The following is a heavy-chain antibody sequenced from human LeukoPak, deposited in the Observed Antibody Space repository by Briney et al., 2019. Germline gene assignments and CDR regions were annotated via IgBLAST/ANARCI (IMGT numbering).Heavy chain of an antibody. J-gene: IGHJ6*03. D-gene: IGHD2-21*01. V-gene: IGHV4-34*01. Sequence: SETLSLTCAVYGGSFSGYYWSWIRQPPGKGLERIGEINHSGSTNYNPSLKSRVTISVGTSKNQFSLKLSSVTAADTAVYYCARYSGFYYYYYMDVWGKGTTVTVSS. CDR2: INHSGST. CDR1: GGSFSGYY. CDR3: ARYSGFYYYYYMDV.